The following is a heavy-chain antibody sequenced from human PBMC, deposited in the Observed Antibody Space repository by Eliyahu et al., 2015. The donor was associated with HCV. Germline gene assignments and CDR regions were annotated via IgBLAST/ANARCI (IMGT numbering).Heavy chain of an antibody. V-gene: IGHV3-66*01. Sequence: EVQLVESGGGLVQPGGSLRLSCVDYGLTVNNDFMMWVRQAPGKGLEWVSMLHSGTNTYYTDSVKGRFTVSRDDSKNTLYLQMNSLRTEDTAMYHCASRGTWGQGTLVTVSS. CDR2: LHSGTNT. CDR3: ASRGT. D-gene: IGHD3-16*01. CDR1: GLTVNNDF. J-gene: IGHJ5*02.